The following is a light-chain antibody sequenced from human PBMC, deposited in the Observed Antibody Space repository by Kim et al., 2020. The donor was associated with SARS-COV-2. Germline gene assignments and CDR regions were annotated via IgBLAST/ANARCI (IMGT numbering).Light chain of an antibody. J-gene: IGKJ2*01. CDR3: QQYGSSPYT. CDR1: QSVSNNY. V-gene: IGKV3-20*01. Sequence: IVLTQSPGTLSLSPGERATLSCRASQSVSNNYLTWYQQRSGQAPRFLIYGASSRAAGIPDRFSGSGSGTDFTLTISRLEPEDFAVYYCQQYGSSPYTFGQGTKLEI. CDR2: GAS.